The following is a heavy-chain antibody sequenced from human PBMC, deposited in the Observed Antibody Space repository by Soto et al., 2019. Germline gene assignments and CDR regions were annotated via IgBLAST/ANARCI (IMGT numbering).Heavy chain of an antibody. V-gene: IGHV2-5*01. CDR2: IYWNDDK. Sequence: QITLKESGPTLVKPTQTLTLTCTFSGFSLSTSGVGVGWIRQPPGKALEWLALIYWNDDKRYSPSLKSRLTITKDTSKNQVVLTMTNMDPVDTATYYCAHSPGIVVVVAATQANWFDPWGHGTLVTVSS. J-gene: IGHJ5*02. D-gene: IGHD2-15*01. CDR3: AHSPGIVVVVAATQANWFDP. CDR1: GFSLSTSGVG.